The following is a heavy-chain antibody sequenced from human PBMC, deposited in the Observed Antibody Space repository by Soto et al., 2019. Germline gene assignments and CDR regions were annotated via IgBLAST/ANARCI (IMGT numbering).Heavy chain of an antibody. V-gene: IGHV3-23*01. CDR3: ARRV. J-gene: IGHJ4*02. CDR2: ISAGGGST. CDR1: GFTFRNYP. Sequence: EVQVLESGGGLVQPGGSLRLSCATSGFTFRNYPMNWVRQAPGKGLEWVSGISAGGGSTYYADSVKGRFTIFRDNSKNSVYLQMNSLRAEDTAVYYCARRVWGQGTLVTVSS.